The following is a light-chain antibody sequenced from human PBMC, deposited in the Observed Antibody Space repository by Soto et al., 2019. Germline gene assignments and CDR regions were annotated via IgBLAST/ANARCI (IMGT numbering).Light chain of an antibody. J-gene: IGLJ2*01. CDR3: SSYTSSNTLV. CDR1: SSDVGGYNF. CDR2: EVS. Sequence: QSALTQPASVSGSPGQSITISCTGTSSDVGGYNFVSWYQQHPGKAPKLMIYEVSHRPSGISDRFSASKSGNTASLTISGLQAEDEADYYCSSYTSSNTLVLGGGTKLTVL. V-gene: IGLV2-14*01.